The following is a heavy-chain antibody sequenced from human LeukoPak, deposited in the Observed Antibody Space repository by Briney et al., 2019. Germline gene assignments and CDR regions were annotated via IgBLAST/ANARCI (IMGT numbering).Heavy chain of an antibody. D-gene: IGHD4-17*01. V-gene: IGHV4-38-2*02. Sequence: SETLSLTCAVTGYSISSGYYWGWIRQPPGKGLEWIGSIYHSGSTYYNPSLKSRVTISVDTSKNQFSLKLSSVTAADTAVYYCAREWTTVTSFDYWGQGTLVTVSS. J-gene: IGHJ4*02. CDR1: GYSISSGYY. CDR2: IYHSGST. CDR3: AREWTTVTSFDY.